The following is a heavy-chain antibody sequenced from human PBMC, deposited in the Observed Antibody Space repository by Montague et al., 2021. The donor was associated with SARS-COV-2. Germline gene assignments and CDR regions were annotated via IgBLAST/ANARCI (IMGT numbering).Heavy chain of an antibody. J-gene: IGHJ4*02. CDR2: INHSGYT. D-gene: IGHD5-12*01. V-gene: IGHV4-34*01. CDR1: GESSSNYY. CDR3: ASAPRYSFGFWAY. Sequence: SETLSLTCAVYGESSSNYYWGWIRQSPGKGLEWVGEINHSGYTDYNPSLESRLTISLDSSKKQFSLKMTSVTAADTAIYYCASAPRYSFGFWAYWGQGTLVSVSS.